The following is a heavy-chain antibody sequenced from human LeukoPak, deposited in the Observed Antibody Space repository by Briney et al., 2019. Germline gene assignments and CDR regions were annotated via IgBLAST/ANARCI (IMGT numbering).Heavy chain of an antibody. J-gene: IGHJ6*02. Sequence: PSETLSLTRAVYGGSFSGYYWSWIRQPPGKGLEWIGEINHSGSTNYNPSLKSRVTISVDTSKNQFSLKLSSVTAADTAVYYCARNYDFWSGYYYGMDVWGQGTTVTVSS. CDR3: ARNYDFWSGYYYGMDV. D-gene: IGHD3-3*01. CDR2: INHSGST. V-gene: IGHV4-34*01. CDR1: GGSFSGYY.